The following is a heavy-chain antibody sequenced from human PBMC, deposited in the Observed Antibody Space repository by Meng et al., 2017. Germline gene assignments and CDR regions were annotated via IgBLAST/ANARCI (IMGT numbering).Heavy chain of an antibody. J-gene: IGHJ4*02. Sequence: RLGYGGGFVKRGGSLRVFWVGSGVRFAAAGMSWGRQAPGKGLEWVGRIKRNRDGGTIDYAARVKGRFTISRDESKNTLYLQMDSLITEDTAVYFCATGAAAADHWGQGTLVTVSS. V-gene: IGHV3-15*01. D-gene: IGHD6-13*01. CDR2: IKRNRDGGTI. CDR1: GVRFAAAG. CDR3: ATGAAAADH.